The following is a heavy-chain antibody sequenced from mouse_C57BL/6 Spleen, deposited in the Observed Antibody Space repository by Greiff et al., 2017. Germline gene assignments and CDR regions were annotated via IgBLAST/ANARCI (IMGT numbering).Heavy chain of an antibody. CDR2: INPNNGGT. V-gene: IGHV1-26*01. D-gene: IGHD2-4*01. CDR1: GYTFTDYY. CDR3: ARRDDYEGAY. J-gene: IGHJ3*01. Sequence: VQLKQSGPELVKPGASVKISCKASGYTFTDYYMNWVKQSHGKSLEWIGDINPNNGGTSYNQKFKGKATLTVDKSSSTAYMELRSLTSEDSAVYYCARRDDYEGAYWGQGTLVTVSA.